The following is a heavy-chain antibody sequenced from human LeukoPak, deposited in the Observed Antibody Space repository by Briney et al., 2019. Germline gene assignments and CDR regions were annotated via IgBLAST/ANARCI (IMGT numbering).Heavy chain of an antibody. Sequence: GGPLRPSFEASESTSRSYSRTWAAKPPGKGLEWVPSISSSSSYIYYADSVKGRFTISRDNAKNSLYLQMNSLRAEDTAVYYCARDRSTTVTPGGYWGQGTLVTVSS. D-gene: IGHD4-17*01. CDR1: ESTSRSYS. CDR2: ISSSSSYI. J-gene: IGHJ4*02. CDR3: ARDRSTTVTPGGY. V-gene: IGHV3-21*01.